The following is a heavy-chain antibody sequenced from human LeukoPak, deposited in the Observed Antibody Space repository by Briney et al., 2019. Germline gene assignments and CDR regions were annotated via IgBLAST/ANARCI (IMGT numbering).Heavy chain of an antibody. CDR2: IYSGGST. V-gene: IGHV3-66*01. J-gene: IGHJ4*02. Sequence: GGSLRLSCAASGFTFHGYAMHWVRQAPGKGLEWVSIIYSGGSTYNADSVKGRFTISRDNSKNTLYLQMNSLRAEDTAVYYCAREGTVRGQGTLVTVSS. D-gene: IGHD4-11*01. CDR1: GFTFHGYA. CDR3: AREGTV.